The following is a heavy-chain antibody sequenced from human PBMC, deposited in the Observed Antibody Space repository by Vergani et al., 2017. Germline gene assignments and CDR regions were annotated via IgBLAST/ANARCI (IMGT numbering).Heavy chain of an antibody. Sequence: QVQLVESGGGVVQPGRSLRLSCAASGFTFSSYGMHWVRQAPGKGLEWVAVISYDGSNKYYADSVKGRFTISRDNSKNTLYLQMNSLRAEDTAVYYCARGYSGYDWDYWGQGTLVTVSS. D-gene: IGHD5-12*01. CDR3: ARGYSGYDWDY. CDR2: ISYDGSNK. V-gene: IGHV3-30*03. J-gene: IGHJ4*02. CDR1: GFTFSSYG.